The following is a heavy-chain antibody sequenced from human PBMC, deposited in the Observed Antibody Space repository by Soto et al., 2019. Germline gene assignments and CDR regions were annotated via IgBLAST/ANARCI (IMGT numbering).Heavy chain of an antibody. CDR3: AKALLWFSYYYYGMDV. CDR1: GFTFSSYA. V-gene: IGHV3-23*01. CDR2: ISGSGGST. D-gene: IGHD3-10*01. J-gene: IGHJ6*02. Sequence: PVGSLRLSCAASGFTFSSYAMSWVRQAPGKGLEWVSAISGSGGSTYYADNVKGRFTISRDNSKNTLYLQMNSLRAEDTAVFYCAKALLWFSYYYYGMDVWGQGTTVTVSS.